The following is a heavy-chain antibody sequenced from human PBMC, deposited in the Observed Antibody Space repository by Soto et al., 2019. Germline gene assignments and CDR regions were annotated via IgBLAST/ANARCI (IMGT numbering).Heavy chain of an antibody. CDR2: ISSSSSYI. D-gene: IGHD6-19*01. J-gene: IGHJ4*02. CDR3: ARDRISSGWYGPAY. V-gene: IGHV3-21*01. CDR1: GFTFSSYS. Sequence: EVQLVESGGGLVEPGGSLRLSCAASGFTFSSYSMNWVRQAPGKGLEWVSSISSSSSYIYYADSVKGRFTISRDNAKNTLYLQMNSLRAEDTAVYYCARDRISSGWYGPAYWGQGTLVTVSS.